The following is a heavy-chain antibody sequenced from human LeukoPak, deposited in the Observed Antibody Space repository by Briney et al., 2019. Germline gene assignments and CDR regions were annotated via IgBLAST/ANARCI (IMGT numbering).Heavy chain of an antibody. V-gene: IGHV1-18*01. J-gene: IGHJ4*02. CDR2: ISAYNGNT. Sequence: ASVKVSCKASGYTFTSYGISWVRQAPGQGLEWMGWISAYNGNTNYAQKLQGRVTTTTDTSTSTAYMELRSLRSDDTAVYYCARAPSGYSSSWVPHFDYWGQGTLVTVSS. CDR3: ARAPSGYSSSWVPHFDY. CDR1: GYTFTSYG. D-gene: IGHD6-13*01.